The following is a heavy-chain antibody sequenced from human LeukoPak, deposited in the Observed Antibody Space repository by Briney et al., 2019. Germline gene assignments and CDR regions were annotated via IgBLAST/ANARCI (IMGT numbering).Heavy chain of an antibody. J-gene: IGHJ4*02. D-gene: IGHD6-19*01. CDR1: GDSVSINSAA. V-gene: IGHV6-1*01. CDR2: TYQRSKWYN. Sequence: SQTLSLTCAISGDSVSINSAAWNWIRQSPSRGLEWLGRTYQRSKWYNDYAVSVKSRITINPDISKNQFSLQLNSVAPEDTAVYYCARSPSPYSSGWYFDYWGQGTLVTVSS. CDR3: ARSPSPYSSGWYFDY.